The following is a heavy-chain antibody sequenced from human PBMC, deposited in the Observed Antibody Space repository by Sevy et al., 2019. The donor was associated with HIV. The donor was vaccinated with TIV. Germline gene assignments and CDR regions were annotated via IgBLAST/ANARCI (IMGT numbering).Heavy chain of an antibody. Sequence: GGSLRLSCAASGFTFSSYAMHWVRQAPGKGLEWVAVISYDGNNKYADSVKGRFTISRDNSKNTLYLQMNSLRAEDTAVSYCARDGSSGGLFLKDYYYFGMDVWGQGTTVTVSS. V-gene: IGHV3-30*03. CDR1: GFTFSSYA. J-gene: IGHJ6*02. CDR3: ARDGSSGGLFLKDYYYFGMDV. D-gene: IGHD3-16*01. CDR2: ISYDGNNK.